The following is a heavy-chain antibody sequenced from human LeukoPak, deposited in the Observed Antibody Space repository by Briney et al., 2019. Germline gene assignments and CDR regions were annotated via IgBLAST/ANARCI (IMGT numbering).Heavy chain of an antibody. CDR3: ARVGVYDSSGYYVGDDY. Sequence: ASVKVSCKASGYTFTSYGISWVRQAPGQGLEWMGWISAYNGNTNYAQKLQGRVTMTTDTSTSTAYMELRSLRSDDTAVYYCARVGVYDSSGYYVGDDYWGQGTLVTVSS. CDR1: GYTFTSYG. CDR2: ISAYNGNT. D-gene: IGHD3-22*01. J-gene: IGHJ4*02. V-gene: IGHV1-18*01.